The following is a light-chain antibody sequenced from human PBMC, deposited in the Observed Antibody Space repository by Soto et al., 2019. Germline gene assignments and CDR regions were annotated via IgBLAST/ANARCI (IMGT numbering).Light chain of an antibody. V-gene: IGKV3-20*01. CDR3: QQYGSSVQ. Sequence: EIVLTQSPDTLSLSPGERATLSCRASQSVTSKYLAWYQQNPGQAPRLLIHGASNSAAGIPDRFSGSGSGTAYSLTISSLEPEDFALYYCQQYGSSVQFGGGTKVEIK. CDR2: GAS. J-gene: IGKJ4*02. CDR1: QSVTSKY.